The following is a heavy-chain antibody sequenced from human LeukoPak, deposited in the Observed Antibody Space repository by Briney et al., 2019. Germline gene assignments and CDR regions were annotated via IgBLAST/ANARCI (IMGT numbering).Heavy chain of an antibody. CDR2: ISSSSSYI. CDR1: GFTFSSYS. Sequence: GGSLRLPCAASGFTFSSYSMNWVRQAPGKGLEWVSSISSSSSYIYYADSVKGRFTISRDNAKNSLYLQMNSLRAEDTAVYYCARGSAQWELLDWFDPWGQGTLVTVSS. CDR3: ARGSAQWELLDWFDP. D-gene: IGHD1-26*01. V-gene: IGHV3-21*01. J-gene: IGHJ5*02.